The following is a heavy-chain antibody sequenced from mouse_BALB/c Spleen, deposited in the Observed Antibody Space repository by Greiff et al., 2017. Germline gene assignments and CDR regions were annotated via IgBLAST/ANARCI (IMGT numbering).Heavy chain of an antibody. Sequence: VKLMESGAELMKPGASVKISCKATGYTFSSYWIEWVKQRPGHGLEWIGEILPGSGSTNYNEKFKGKATFTADTSSNTAYMQLSSLTSEDSAVYYCARFTTVVASFDYWGQGTTLTVSS. J-gene: IGHJ2*01. CDR3: ARFTTVVASFDY. CDR1: GYTFSSYW. V-gene: IGHV1-9*01. CDR2: ILPGSGST. D-gene: IGHD1-1*01.